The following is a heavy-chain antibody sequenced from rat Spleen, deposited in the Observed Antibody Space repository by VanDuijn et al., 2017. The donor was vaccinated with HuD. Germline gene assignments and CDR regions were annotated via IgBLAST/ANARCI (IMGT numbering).Heavy chain of an antibody. CDR1: GFTFSNYG. D-gene: IGHD4-1*01. CDR2: ITNTGGST. J-gene: IGHJ2*01. V-gene: IGHV5-19*01. CDR3: TREGFD. Sequence: EVQLVESGGGLVQPGWSLKLSCAASGFTFSNYGMHWIRQAPTKGLEWVASITNTGGSTYYPDSVKGRFTISRDNAKSTLYLQMNSLRSEDTATYYCTREGFDWGQGVMVTVSS.